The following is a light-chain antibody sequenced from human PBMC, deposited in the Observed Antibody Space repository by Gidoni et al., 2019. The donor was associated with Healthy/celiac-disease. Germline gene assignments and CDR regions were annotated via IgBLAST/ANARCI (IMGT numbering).Light chain of an antibody. CDR1: QVISNS. J-gene: IGKJ4*01. Sequence: DIQLTQSPSSLSASVGDRVTITCRASQVISNSVAWYQQKPGKAPKLLLYAASRLESGVPSRFSGSGSGTDYTLTISSLQPEDFATYYCQQYYSTPLTFXGXTKVEIK. CDR3: QQYYSTPLT. V-gene: IGKV1-NL1*01. CDR2: AAS.